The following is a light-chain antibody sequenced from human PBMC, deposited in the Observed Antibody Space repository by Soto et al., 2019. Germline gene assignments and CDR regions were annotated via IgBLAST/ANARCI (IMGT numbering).Light chain of an antibody. CDR2: GAS. CDR3: QQCNNWPPWT. V-gene: IGKV3D-15*01. J-gene: IGKJ1*01. CDR1: QSVGSN. Sequence: EIVMTQSPATLSVSPGERATLSCRAGQSVGSNLVWYQQKPGQAPRLLIYGASTRATGIPARFSGSGSGTEFTLTISSLQSEESAVYFCQQCNNWPPWTFGQGTKV.